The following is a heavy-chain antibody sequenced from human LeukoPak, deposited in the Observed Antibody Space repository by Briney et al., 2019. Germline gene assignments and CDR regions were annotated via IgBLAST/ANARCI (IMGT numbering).Heavy chain of an antibody. V-gene: IGHV1-18*04. CDR3: ARGMSSSGYYFDY. CDR2: ISAYNGNT. J-gene: IGHJ4*02. Sequence: ASVKVSCKPSGYTFGTHWMHWVRQAPGQGLEGMGWISAYNGNTNYAQKLQGRVTMTTDTSTSTAYMELRSLRSDDTAVYYCARGMSSSGYYFDYWGQGTLVTVSS. CDR1: GYTFGTHW. D-gene: IGHD3-22*01.